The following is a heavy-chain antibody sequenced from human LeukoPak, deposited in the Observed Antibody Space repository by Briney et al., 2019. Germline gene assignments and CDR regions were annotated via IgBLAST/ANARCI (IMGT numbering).Heavy chain of an antibody. J-gene: IGHJ6*03. CDR1: GFTFGDYA. V-gene: IGHV3-49*04. Sequence: GGSLRLSCTASGFTFGDYAMSWVRQAPGKGLEWVGFIRSKAYGGTTEYAASVKGRFTISRDDSKSIAYLQMNSLKTEDTAVYYCTREYNWIPDYYYYYMDVWGKGTTVTVSS. CDR3: TREYNWIPDYYYYYMDV. D-gene: IGHD1-20*01. CDR2: IRSKAYGGTT.